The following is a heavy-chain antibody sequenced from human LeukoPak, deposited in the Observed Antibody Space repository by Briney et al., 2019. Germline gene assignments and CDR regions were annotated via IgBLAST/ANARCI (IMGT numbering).Heavy chain of an antibody. Sequence: SETLSLTCTVSGGSISTSSYYWGWVRQPPGKGLEWIGNIFYSGSTYYNPSLKSRVTISVDTSKNQFSLKLSSVTAADTAVYYCARPRSFYSSGWSNHDYWGQGTLVTVSS. J-gene: IGHJ4*02. CDR1: GGSISTSSYY. CDR3: ARPRSFYSSGWSNHDY. CDR2: IFYSGST. V-gene: IGHV4-39*07. D-gene: IGHD6-19*01.